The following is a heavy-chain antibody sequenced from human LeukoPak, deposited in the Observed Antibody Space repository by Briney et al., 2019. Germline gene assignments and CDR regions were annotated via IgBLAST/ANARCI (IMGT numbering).Heavy chain of an antibody. V-gene: IGHV3-21*01. CDR3: AKRAGAYSHPYDY. Sequence: GGSLRLSCAVSGFTFSNYAMTWVRQAPGKGLEWVASISPSSYYIYYADSVKGRFTISRDNAKNSLYLQMNSLRAEDTAVYYCAKRAGAYSHPYDYWGQGTLVTVSS. J-gene: IGHJ4*02. D-gene: IGHD4/OR15-4a*01. CDR2: ISPSSYYI. CDR1: GFTFSNYA.